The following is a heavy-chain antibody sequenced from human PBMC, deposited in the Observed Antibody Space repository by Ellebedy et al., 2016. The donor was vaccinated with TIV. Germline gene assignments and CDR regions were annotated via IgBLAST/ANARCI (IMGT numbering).Heavy chain of an antibody. D-gene: IGHD1-26*01. CDR2: ISGSGGST. V-gene: IGHV3-23*01. CDR1: GFMFNSYA. CDR3: AKKLHGIEGYLLYYYGMDV. J-gene: IGHJ6*02. Sequence: PGGSLRLSCAATGFMFNSYAMTWVRQAPGKGLEWVSVISGSGGSTYYADSVKGRFTISRDYSKNTMFLQMNSLRAEDTAVYYCAKKLHGIEGYLLYYYGMDVWGQGTTVTVSS.